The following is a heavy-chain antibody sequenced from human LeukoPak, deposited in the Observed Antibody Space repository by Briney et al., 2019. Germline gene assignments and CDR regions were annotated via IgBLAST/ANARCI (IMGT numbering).Heavy chain of an antibody. V-gene: IGHV3-21*01. CDR2: ISSSSYI. Sequence: PGGSLRLSCAASGFTFSSYNMHWLRQAPGKGLEWVSSISSSSYIYYADSVKGRFTISRDNAKNSLYLQMNSLRAEDTAVYYCARENGIAVAGTLDYWGQGTLVTVSS. CDR1: GFTFSSYN. J-gene: IGHJ4*02. D-gene: IGHD6-19*01. CDR3: ARENGIAVAGTLDY.